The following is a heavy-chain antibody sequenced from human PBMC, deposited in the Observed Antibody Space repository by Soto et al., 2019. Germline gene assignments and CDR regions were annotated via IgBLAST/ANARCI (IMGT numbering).Heavy chain of an antibody. D-gene: IGHD3-22*01. CDR2: ISSSDSII. Sequence: QVQLVESGGGLVKPGGSLRLSCAASGFTFSDYYMSWIRQAPGKGLEWVSYISSSDSIIYYADSVKGRFTISRDNAKNSLFLLINSLRAEDTAVYYCARDLGYYDSSGYFDYWGQGTLVTVSS. J-gene: IGHJ4*02. CDR3: ARDLGYYDSSGYFDY. CDR1: GFTFSDYY. V-gene: IGHV3-11*01.